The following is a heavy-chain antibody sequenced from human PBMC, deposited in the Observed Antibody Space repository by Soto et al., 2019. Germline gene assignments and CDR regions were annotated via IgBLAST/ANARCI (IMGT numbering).Heavy chain of an antibody. CDR3: ARDSRAVIILGLPINTWDV. V-gene: IGHV1-18*01. J-gene: IGHJ6*02. CDR2: ISSYNGNT. CDR1: GYTFIEYG. Sequence: ASVKVSCKASGYTFIEYGVSWVRQAPGQGLEWMGWISSYNGNTNSAQKFQDRVTMTTDTSTSTAYMELRSLRSDDTAVYYCARDSRAVIILGLPINTWDVWGQGTTVTVSS. D-gene: IGHD2-21*01.